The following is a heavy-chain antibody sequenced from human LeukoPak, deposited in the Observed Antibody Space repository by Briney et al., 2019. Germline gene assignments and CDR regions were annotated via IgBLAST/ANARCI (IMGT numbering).Heavy chain of an antibody. CDR1: GFTFSSYE. J-gene: IGHJ4*02. CDR3: AGDSGYHQPLDY. Sequence: GGSLRLSCAASGFTFSSYEMNWVRQAPGKGLEWVSYISSSGSTIYYADSVKGRFTISRDNAKNSLYLQMNSLRAEDTAVYYCAGDSGYHQPLDYWGQGTLVTVSS. V-gene: IGHV3-48*03. D-gene: IGHD5-12*01. CDR2: ISSSGSTI.